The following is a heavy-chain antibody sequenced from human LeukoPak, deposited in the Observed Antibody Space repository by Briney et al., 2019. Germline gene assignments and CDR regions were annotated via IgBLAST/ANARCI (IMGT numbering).Heavy chain of an antibody. CDR1: GGSISSSSYY. CDR2: IYYSGST. Sequence: SETLSLTCTVSGGSISSSSYYWGWIRQPPGKGLEWIGSIYYSGSTYYNPSLKSRVTISVDTSKNQFSLKLSSVTAADTAVYYCARYLNFETNYYGSGSRDASDIWGQGTMVTVSS. CDR3: ARYLNFETNYYGSGSRDASDI. V-gene: IGHV4-39*01. D-gene: IGHD3-10*01. J-gene: IGHJ3*02.